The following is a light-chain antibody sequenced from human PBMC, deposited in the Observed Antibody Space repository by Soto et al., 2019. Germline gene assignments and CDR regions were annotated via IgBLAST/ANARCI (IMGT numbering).Light chain of an antibody. J-gene: IGKJ5*01. Sequence: EIVLKHSPATLSLSPGDRATISCGSSQTVIHNHLAWHQQKPGQTPRLLVYGASSRATGIPDRFSGSGSGTDFTLTISRLEPEDFAVYYCQQHGTSPITFGQGTRLEIK. CDR1: QTVIHNH. CDR3: QQHGTSPIT. V-gene: IGKV3-20*01. CDR2: GAS.